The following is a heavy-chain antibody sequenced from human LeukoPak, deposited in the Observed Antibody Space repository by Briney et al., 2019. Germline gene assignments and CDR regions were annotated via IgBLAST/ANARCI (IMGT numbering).Heavy chain of an antibody. CDR3: ARRTYFYDSSGYYFDY. J-gene: IGHJ4*02. CDR2: IYYSGST. CDR1: GGSISSYY. V-gene: IGHV4-59*01. Sequence: SETLSLTCTVSGGSISSYYWSWIRQPPGKGLECIGYIYYSGSTNYNPSLKSRGTISVDTSKNQFSLNLSSVTAADTAVYYCARRTYFYDSSGYYFDYWGQGTLVTVSS. D-gene: IGHD3-22*01.